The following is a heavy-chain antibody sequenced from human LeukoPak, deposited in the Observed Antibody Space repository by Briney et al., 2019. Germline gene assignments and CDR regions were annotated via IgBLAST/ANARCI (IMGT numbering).Heavy chain of an antibody. V-gene: IGHV3-15*01. Sequence: PGGSLRLSCAASGFTFSNAWMSWVRQAPGKGREWVGRMKSKTDGGTTDYAAPVKGRFTISRDDSKNTLYLQMNSLKTEDTAVYYCTSRITMVRGVIITIDYWGQGTLVTVSS. CDR3: TSRITMVRGVIITIDY. CDR1: GFTFSNAW. J-gene: IGHJ4*02. D-gene: IGHD3-10*01. CDR2: MKSKTDGGTT.